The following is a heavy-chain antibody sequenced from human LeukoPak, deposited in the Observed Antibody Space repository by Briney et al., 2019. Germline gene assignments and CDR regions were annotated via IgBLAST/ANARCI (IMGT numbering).Heavy chain of an antibody. CDR1: GFTFSSYA. CDR3: AREGDSSLVDY. J-gene: IGHJ4*02. D-gene: IGHD6-19*01. Sequence: GGSLRLSCAASGFTFSSYAMSWVRQAPGKGLEWVANIKQDGSEKYYVDSVKGRFTISRDNTKNSLCLQMNSLRAEDTAVYYCAREGDSSLVDYWGQGTLVTVSS. V-gene: IGHV3-7*01. CDR2: IKQDGSEK.